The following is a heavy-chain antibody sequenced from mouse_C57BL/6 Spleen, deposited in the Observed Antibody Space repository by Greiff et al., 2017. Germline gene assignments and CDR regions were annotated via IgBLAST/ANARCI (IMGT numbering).Heavy chain of an antibody. Sequence: QVQLQQSGAELVRPGASVTLSCKASGYTFTDYEMHWVKQTPVHGLEWIGAIDPETGGTAYNQKFKGKAILTADKSSSTAYMELRSLTSEDSAVYYCTRMGKLGRYYAMDYWGQGTSVTVSS. CDR2: IDPETGGT. J-gene: IGHJ4*01. V-gene: IGHV1-15*01. CDR3: TRMGKLGRYYAMDY. CDR1: GYTFTDYE. D-gene: IGHD4-1*01.